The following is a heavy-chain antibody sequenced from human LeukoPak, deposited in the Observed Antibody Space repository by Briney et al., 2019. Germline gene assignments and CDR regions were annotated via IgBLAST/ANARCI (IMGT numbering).Heavy chain of an antibody. V-gene: IGHV4-39*07. D-gene: IGHD5-24*01. J-gene: IGHJ4*02. CDR1: GGSISSSSYY. CDR3: ARAEMMATIGGPFDY. Sequence: PSETLSPTCTVSGGSISSSSYYWGWIRQPPGKGLEWIGSIYYSGSTYYNPSLKSRVTISVDTSKNQFSLKLSSVTAADTAVYYCARAEMMATIGGPFDYWGQGTLVTVSS. CDR2: IYYSGST.